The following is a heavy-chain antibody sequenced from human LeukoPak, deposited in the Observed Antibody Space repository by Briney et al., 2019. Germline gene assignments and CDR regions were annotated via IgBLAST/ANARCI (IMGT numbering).Heavy chain of an antibody. J-gene: IGHJ4*02. D-gene: IGHD3-22*01. Sequence: PSETLSLTCAVSGYSISSGYYWGWIRQPPGKGLEWIGSIYHSGSTYYNPSLKSRVTISVDTSKNQFSLKLSSVTAADTAVYYCARPDYYDSSVDYWGQGTLVTVSS. V-gene: IGHV4-38-2*01. CDR1: GYSISSGYY. CDR3: ARPDYYDSSVDY. CDR2: IYHSGST.